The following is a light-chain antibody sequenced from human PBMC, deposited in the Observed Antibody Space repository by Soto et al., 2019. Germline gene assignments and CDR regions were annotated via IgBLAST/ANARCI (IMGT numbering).Light chain of an antibody. V-gene: IGKV2-30*01. CDR1: ESLLYSDGDTY. Sequence: VVLTRSPLYLPIPLLQSSSMSCMSTESLLYSDGDTYLNWFQQRPGQSPRRLIYKVSNRDFGVPDRFSGSGSDTYFTLTISRVEAEDVGVYYCMQGTHWPPITFGQGTRLEIK. CDR3: MQGTHWPPIT. J-gene: IGKJ5*01. CDR2: KVS.